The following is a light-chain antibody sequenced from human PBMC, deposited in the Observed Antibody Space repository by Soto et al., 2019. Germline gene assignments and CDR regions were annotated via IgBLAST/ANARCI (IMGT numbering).Light chain of an antibody. V-gene: IGLV2-14*01. Sequence: QSALTQPASVSGSPGQSITISCTGTSSDGGGYNYVSWYQQHPGKAPKLMIYDVSNRPSGVSNRFSGSKSGNTASLTISGLQAEDEADYYCSSYTGSSTYVVFGGGTQLTVL. J-gene: IGLJ2*01. CDR3: SSYTGSSTYVV. CDR2: DVS. CDR1: SSDGGGYNY.